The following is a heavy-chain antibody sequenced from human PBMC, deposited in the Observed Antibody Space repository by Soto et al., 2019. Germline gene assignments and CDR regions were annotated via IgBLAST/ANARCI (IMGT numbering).Heavy chain of an antibody. CDR1: GYTFTSYG. D-gene: IGHD1-20*01. Sequence: GASVKVSCKASGYTFTSYGISWVRQAPGQGLEWMGWISAYNGNTNYAQKLQGRVTMTTDTSTSTAYMELRSLRSDDTAVYYCARDPRFITGPHSGAFDIWGQGTMVTVSS. CDR2: ISAYNGNT. CDR3: ARDPRFITGPHSGAFDI. V-gene: IGHV1-18*01. J-gene: IGHJ3*02.